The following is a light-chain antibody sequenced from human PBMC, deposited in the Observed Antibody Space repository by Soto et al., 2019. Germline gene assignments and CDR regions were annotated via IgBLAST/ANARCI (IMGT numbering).Light chain of an antibody. CDR3: MQALQTLSIT. V-gene: IGKV2-28*01. Sequence: DIVMTQSPLSLPVTPGEPASISCRSSQSLLHSNGYNYLDWYLQKPGQSPQLLIYLGSNRASGVPDRFSGSGSGTDLTLKISRVEAEDVGVYYCMQALQTLSITFGQGTRLEIK. CDR2: LGS. J-gene: IGKJ5*01. CDR1: QSLLHSNGYNY.